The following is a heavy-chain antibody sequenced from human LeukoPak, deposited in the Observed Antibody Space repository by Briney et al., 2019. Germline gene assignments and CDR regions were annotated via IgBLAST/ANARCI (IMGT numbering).Heavy chain of an antibody. V-gene: IGHV3-30*04. CDR1: GFTFSSYA. D-gene: IGHD3-10*01. J-gene: IGHJ4*02. CDR3: ASLWFGELHRDY. Sequence: GGSLRLSCTASGFTFSSYAMHWVRQAPGKGLEWVAVISYDGSNKYYADSVKGRFTISRDSSKNTLYLQMNSLRAEDTAVYYCASLWFGELHRDYWGQGTLVTVSS. CDR2: ISYDGSNK.